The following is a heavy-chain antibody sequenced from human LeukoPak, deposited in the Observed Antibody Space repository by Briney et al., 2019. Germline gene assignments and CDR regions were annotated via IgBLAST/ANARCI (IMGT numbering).Heavy chain of an antibody. CDR1: GYTFTGYY. CDR2: INPNSGGT. V-gene: IGHV1-2*02. CDR3: ARGPSITMVRGGQWYYYMDV. J-gene: IGHJ6*03. D-gene: IGHD3-10*01. Sequence: ASVKVSCEASGYTFTGYYMHWVRQAPGQGLEWMGWINPNSGGTNYAQKFQGRVTMTRDTSISTAYMELSRLRSDDTAVYYCARGPSITMVRGGQWYYYMDVWGKGTTVTISS.